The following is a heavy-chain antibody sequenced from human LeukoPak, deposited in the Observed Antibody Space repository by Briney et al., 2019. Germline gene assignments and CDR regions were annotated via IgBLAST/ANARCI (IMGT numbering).Heavy chain of an antibody. CDR1: GGSFSGYY. CDR2: IYYSGST. D-gene: IGHD1-26*01. J-gene: IGHJ4*02. V-gene: IGHV4-59*01. Sequence: SETLSLTCAVYGGSFSGYYWSWIRQPPGKGLEWIGYIYYSGSTNYNPSLKSRVTISVDTSKNQFSLKLSSVTAADTAVYYFAREGYRGSYLDYGGKGPLVTFSS. CDR3: AREGYRGSYLDY.